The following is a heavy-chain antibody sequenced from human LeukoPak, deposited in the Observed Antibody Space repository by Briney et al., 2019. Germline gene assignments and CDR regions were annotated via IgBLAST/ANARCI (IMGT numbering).Heavy chain of an antibody. J-gene: IGHJ4*02. V-gene: IGHV4-59*01. Sequence: SETLSLTCTVSGGSISSYYWSWIRQPPGKGLEWIGYIYYSGSTNYNPPLKSRVTISVDTSKNQFSLKLSSVTAADTAVYYCARVFDFWSGYYQGYYFDYWGQGTLVTVSS. D-gene: IGHD3-3*01. CDR2: IYYSGST. CDR1: GGSISSYY. CDR3: ARVFDFWSGYYQGYYFDY.